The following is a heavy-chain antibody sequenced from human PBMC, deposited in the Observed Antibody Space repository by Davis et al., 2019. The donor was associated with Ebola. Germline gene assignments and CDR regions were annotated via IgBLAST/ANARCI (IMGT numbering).Heavy chain of an antibody. J-gene: IGHJ3*02. CDR1: GFTFSSYS. Sequence: GESLKISCAASGFTFSSYSMNWVRQAPGKGLEWVSSISSSSSYIYYADSVKGRFTISRDNSKNTGFLQMNSLRGEDTAVYYCARDPSPYSGTYYSTFDIWGQGTMVTVSS. CDR3: ARDPSPYSGTYYSTFDI. CDR2: ISSSSSYI. D-gene: IGHD1-26*01. V-gene: IGHV3-21*01.